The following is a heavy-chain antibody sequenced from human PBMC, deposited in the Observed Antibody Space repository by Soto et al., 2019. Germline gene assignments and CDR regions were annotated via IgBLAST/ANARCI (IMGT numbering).Heavy chain of an antibody. V-gene: IGHV3-30*18. CDR1: GFTFSSYG. CDR2: ISYDGNNK. Sequence: GGFLRLSCAASGFTFSSYGMHWVRQAPGKGLEWVAVISYDGNNKYYADSVKGRFTISRDSSKNTLYLQMNSLRAEDTAVYYCAKWGSYGSGSYLDYWGQGTLVTVS. J-gene: IGHJ4*02. CDR3: AKWGSYGSGSYLDY. D-gene: IGHD3-10*01.